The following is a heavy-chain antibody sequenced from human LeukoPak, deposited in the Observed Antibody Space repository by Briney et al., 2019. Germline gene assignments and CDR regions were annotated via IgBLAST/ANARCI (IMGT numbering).Heavy chain of an antibody. CDR3: AREALGTSIDY. Sequence: GGSLRLSCAASGFPFSMYAMHWVRQAPGRGLEYVSVISSSGTSTYYGSSVKGRFTISRDNSKNTVDLQMGSLRVEDMGVYYCAREALGTSIDYWGQGTLVIVSS. J-gene: IGHJ4*02. D-gene: IGHD1-14*01. V-gene: IGHV3-64*01. CDR2: ISSSGTST. CDR1: GFPFSMYA.